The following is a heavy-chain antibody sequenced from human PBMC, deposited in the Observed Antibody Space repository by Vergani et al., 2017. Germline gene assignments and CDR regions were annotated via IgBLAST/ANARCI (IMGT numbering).Heavy chain of an antibody. V-gene: IGHV4-34*01. CDR1: GGSFSGYY. CDR3: ARDRYYDSSGYET. CDR2: INHSGST. J-gene: IGHJ4*02. D-gene: IGHD3-22*01. Sequence: QVQLQQWGAGLLKPSETLPLTCAVYGGSFSGYYCSWLRQPPGKGLEWFGEINHSGSTNYNPSLKSRVTISVDTSKNQFSLKLSSVTAADTAVYYCARDRYYDSSGYETWGQGTLVTVSS.